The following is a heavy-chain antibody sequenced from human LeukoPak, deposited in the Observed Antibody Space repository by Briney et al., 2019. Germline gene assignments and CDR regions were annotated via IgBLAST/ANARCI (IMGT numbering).Heavy chain of an antibody. CDR2: IKQDGSEK. CDR3: ARDPVDTAMEDAFDI. D-gene: IGHD5-18*01. Sequence: GGSLRLSCAASGFTFSSYWMSWVRQAPGKGLEWVANIKQDGSEKYYVDSVKGRFTISRDNAKNSLYLQMNCLRAEDTAVYYCARDPVDTAMEDAFDIWGQGTMVTVSP. V-gene: IGHV3-7*03. CDR1: GFTFSSYW. J-gene: IGHJ3*02.